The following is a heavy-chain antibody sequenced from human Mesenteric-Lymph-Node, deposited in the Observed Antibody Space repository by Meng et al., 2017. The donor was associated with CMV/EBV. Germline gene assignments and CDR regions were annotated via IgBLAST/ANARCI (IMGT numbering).Heavy chain of an antibody. J-gene: IGHJ4*02. V-gene: IGHV1-2*02. CDR3: AKAAADAYFDY. CDR2: INPNSGGT. D-gene: IGHD6-13*01. Sequence: SCKASGYTFTGYYLHWVRQAPGQGLEWMGWINPNSGGTNYAQKFPGRVTMTRDTSISTVYMELSSLRSEDTAVYYCAKAAADAYFDYWGQGTLVTVSS. CDR1: GYTFTGYY.